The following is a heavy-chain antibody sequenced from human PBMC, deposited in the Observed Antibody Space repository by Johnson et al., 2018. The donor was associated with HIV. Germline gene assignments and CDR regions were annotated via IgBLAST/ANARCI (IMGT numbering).Heavy chain of an antibody. J-gene: IGHJ3*02. D-gene: IGHD4-11*01. CDR1: GFSFDAYG. V-gene: IGHV3-9*01. Sequence: VQLVEFGGGLVQPGRSLRLSCAASGFSFDAYGMHWVRQPPGKGLEWVAGISFHSGTIGYADSVKGRFTISRDNSKNTLYLQMNSLRAEDTAVYYCARGNYYSNYGAFDIWGQGTMVTVSS. CDR2: ISFHSGTI. CDR3: ARGNYYSNYGAFDI.